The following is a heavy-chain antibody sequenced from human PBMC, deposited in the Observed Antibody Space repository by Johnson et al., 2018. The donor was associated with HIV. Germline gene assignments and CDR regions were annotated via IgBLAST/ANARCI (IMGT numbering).Heavy chain of an antibody. V-gene: IGHV3-9*01. Sequence: VQLVESGGGVVQPGRSLRLSCAASGFTFSSYGMHWVRQAPGKGLEWVSGISWNSGSIGYADSVKGRFTISRDNAKNSLYLQMNSLRAEDTAVFYCAREMAWEDAFDIWGQGTMVTVSS. CDR1: GFTFSSYG. CDR3: AREMAWEDAFDI. CDR2: ISWNSGSI. J-gene: IGHJ3*02. D-gene: IGHD5-24*01.